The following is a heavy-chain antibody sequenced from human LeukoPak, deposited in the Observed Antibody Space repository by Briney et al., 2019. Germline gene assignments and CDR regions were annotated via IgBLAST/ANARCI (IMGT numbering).Heavy chain of an antibody. D-gene: IGHD3/OR15-3a*01. V-gene: IGHV1-2*02. CDR1: GHTFTGYY. CDR2: INPNTGVT. Sequence: GASVKVSWKTSGHTFTGYYLHWVRQAPGQGLEWMGWINPNTGVTMYAQDFQGRVTMTRDTSISTAYMELSRLRHDDTALYYCARDSGGTDAVFPRLDYYFDLWGRGTLVTVSS. CDR3: ARDSGGTDAVFPRLDYYFDL. J-gene: IGHJ2*01.